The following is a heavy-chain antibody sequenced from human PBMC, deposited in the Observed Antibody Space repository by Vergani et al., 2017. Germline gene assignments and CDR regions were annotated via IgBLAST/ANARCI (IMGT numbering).Heavy chain of an antibody. V-gene: IGHV4-34*01. CDR1: GGSFSGYY. CDR2: INHSGST. Sequence: QVQLQQWGAGLLKPSETLSLTCAVYGGSFSGYYWSWIRQPPGKGLEWIGEINHSGSTNYNPSLKSRVTISVDTSKIQFSLKLSSVTAADTALYYCARDVHSLGYSSGSFDYWGQGTLVTVSS. J-gene: IGHJ4*02. CDR3: ARDVHSLGYSSGSFDY. D-gene: IGHD6-19*01.